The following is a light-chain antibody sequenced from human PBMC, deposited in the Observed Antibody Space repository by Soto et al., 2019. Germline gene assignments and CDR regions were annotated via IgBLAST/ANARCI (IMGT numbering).Light chain of an antibody. J-gene: IGKJ4*01. CDR1: QSVSSSF. V-gene: IGKV3-20*01. CDR3: QQYGSSPLT. Sequence: EIVLTQSPGTLSLSPGERATLSFRASQSVSSSFLAWYQQQPGHAPRLLISGASSRATGIPDRFSGSGSGTDFTLTISRLEAEDVAVYYCQQYGSSPLTVGGGTKVELK. CDR2: GAS.